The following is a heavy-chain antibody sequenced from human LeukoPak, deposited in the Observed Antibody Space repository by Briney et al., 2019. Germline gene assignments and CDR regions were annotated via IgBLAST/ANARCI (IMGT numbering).Heavy chain of an antibody. CDR3: AREGVGGFDI. V-gene: IGHV3-7*01. Sequence: GGSLRLSCAAFGFTFRAYWMSWVRQVPGKGLEWVANIKQDGSDRDYVDSVKGRSIISRDNAKNSVYLQMNNLRAEDTAVYYCAREGVGGFDIWGQGTMVTVSS. CDR1: GFTFRAYW. D-gene: IGHD3-16*01. J-gene: IGHJ3*02. CDR2: IKQDGSDR.